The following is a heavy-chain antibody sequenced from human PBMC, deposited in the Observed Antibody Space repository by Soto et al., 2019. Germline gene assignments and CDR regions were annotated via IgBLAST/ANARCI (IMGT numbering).Heavy chain of an antibody. D-gene: IGHD3-9*01. Sequence: PGGSLRLSCAASGFTFSSYAMSRVRQAPGKGLEWVSAISGSGGSTYYADSVKGRFTISRDNSKNTLYLQMNSLRAEDTAVYYCAKDLTPYYDILTGSDYWGQGTLVTVSS. CDR3: AKDLTPYYDILTGSDY. V-gene: IGHV3-23*01. CDR1: GFTFSSYA. J-gene: IGHJ4*02. CDR2: ISGSGGST.